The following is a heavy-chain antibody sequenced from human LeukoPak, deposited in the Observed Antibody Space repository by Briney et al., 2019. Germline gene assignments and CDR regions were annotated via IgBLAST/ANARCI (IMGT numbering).Heavy chain of an antibody. Sequence: GGSLRLSCAASGFTVSSNYMSWVRQAPGKGLEWVSVIYSGGSTYYADCVKGRFTISRDNSKNTLYLQMNSLRAEDTAVYYCAREVAYYYDSSGYYDYWGQGTLVTVSS. CDR1: GFTVSSNY. J-gene: IGHJ4*02. V-gene: IGHV3-66*02. CDR2: IYSGGST. CDR3: AREVAYYYDSSGYYDY. D-gene: IGHD3-22*01.